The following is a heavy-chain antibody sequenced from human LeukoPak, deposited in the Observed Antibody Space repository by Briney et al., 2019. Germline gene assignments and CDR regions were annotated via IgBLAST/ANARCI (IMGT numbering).Heavy chain of an antibody. CDR3: ARVQGYSSGWSQVVDY. D-gene: IGHD6-19*01. Sequence: PGGSLRLSCAASGFTFSSYWMNWVRQAPGKGLVWVSRINSDGSSTSYADSVKGRFTISRDNAKNTLYLQMNSLRAEDRAGYYCARVQGYSSGWSQVVDYWGQGTLVTVSS. CDR1: GFTFSSYW. V-gene: IGHV3-74*01. CDR2: INSDGSST. J-gene: IGHJ4*02.